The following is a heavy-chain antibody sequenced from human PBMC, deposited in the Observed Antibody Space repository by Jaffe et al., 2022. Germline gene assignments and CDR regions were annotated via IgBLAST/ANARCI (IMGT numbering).Heavy chain of an antibody. V-gene: IGHV1-69*05. J-gene: IGHJ4*02. CDR1: GGTFSSYA. CDR2: IIPIFGTA. D-gene: IGHD3-10*01. Sequence: QVQLVQSGAEVKKPGSSVKVSCKASGGTFSSYAISWVRQAPGQGLEWMGGIIPIFGTANYAQKFQGRVTITTDESTSTAYMELSSLRSEDTAVYYCARVNRMVRGRMKYYFDYWGQGTLVTVSS. CDR3: ARVNRMVRGRMKYYFDY.